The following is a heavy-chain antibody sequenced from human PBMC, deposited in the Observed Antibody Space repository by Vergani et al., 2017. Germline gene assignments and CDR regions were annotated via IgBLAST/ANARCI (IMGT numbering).Heavy chain of an antibody. CDR1: GGSFSGYY. CDR2: INHSGST. V-gene: IGHV4-34*01. J-gene: IGHJ4*02. Sequence: QVQLQQWGAGLLKPSETLSLTCAVYGGSFSGYYWSWIRQPPGKGLEWIGEINHSGSTNYNPSLKSRVTISGDTSKNQFSLKLSSVTAADTAVYYCARGIDYYDSSGSQPYEHFDYWGQGTLVTVSA. D-gene: IGHD3-22*01. CDR3: ARGIDYYDSSGSQPYEHFDY.